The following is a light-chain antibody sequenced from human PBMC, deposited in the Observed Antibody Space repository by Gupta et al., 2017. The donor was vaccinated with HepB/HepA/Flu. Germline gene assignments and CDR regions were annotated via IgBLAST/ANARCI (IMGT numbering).Light chain of an antibody. J-gene: IGKJ2*04. V-gene: IGKV2-28*01. CDR3: MQALQTSRGS. Sequence: DIVMTQSPLSLPVTPGEPASISCRSSQSLLHSNGYNYLDWYLQKPGQSPQLLIYLGSNRASGVPDRFSGSGSGTDFTLKISRVEAEDVGVYYCMQALQTSRGSFGQGTKLEIK. CDR2: LGS. CDR1: QSLLHSNGYNY.